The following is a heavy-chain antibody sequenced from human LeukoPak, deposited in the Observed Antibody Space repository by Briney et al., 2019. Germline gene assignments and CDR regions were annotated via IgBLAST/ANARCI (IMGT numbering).Heavy chain of an antibody. J-gene: IGHJ6*02. CDR3: ARDALWGSGYYYDGMDV. CDR1: GFTFSSYA. V-gene: IGHV3-64*01. D-gene: IGHD3-22*01. CDR2: ISSNGGST. Sequence: GGSLRLSCAASGFTFSSYAMHWVRQAPGKGLEYVSAISSNGGSTYYANSVKGRFTISRDNSKNTLYLQMGSLRAEDTAVYYCARDALWGSGYYYDGMDVWGQGTTVTVSS.